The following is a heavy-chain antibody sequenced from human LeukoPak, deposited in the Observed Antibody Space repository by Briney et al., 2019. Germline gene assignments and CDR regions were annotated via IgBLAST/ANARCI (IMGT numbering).Heavy chain of an antibody. V-gene: IGHV3-23*01. CDR3: AKALRSGSYSVFYYYGMDV. CDR1: GFTFSTYA. D-gene: IGHD1-26*01. J-gene: IGHJ6*02. CDR2: ISGSADST. Sequence: QSGGSLRLSCAASGFTFSTYAMSWVRQAPGKGLEWVSAISGSADSTYYADSVKGQFAISRDNSKNTLYLQMNSLRAEDTAVYFCAKALRSGSYSVFYYYGMDVWGHGTTVTVSS.